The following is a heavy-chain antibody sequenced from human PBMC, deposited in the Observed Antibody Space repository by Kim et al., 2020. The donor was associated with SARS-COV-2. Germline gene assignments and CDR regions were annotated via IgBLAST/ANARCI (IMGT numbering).Heavy chain of an antibody. CDR3: VSVHFYTFNN. V-gene: IGHV3-11*03. Sequence: GGSLRLSCAASGLNFNIQNMSWIRQAPGKGLECLSYISTSGPYTNNADSVEGRFTISRDNAKNSVYLQMNSLRAEDTAIYYCVSVHFYTFNNWRQGIQVTVSS. CDR2: ISTSGPYT. J-gene: IGHJ4*02. CDR1: GLNFNIQN. D-gene: IGHD3-3*02.